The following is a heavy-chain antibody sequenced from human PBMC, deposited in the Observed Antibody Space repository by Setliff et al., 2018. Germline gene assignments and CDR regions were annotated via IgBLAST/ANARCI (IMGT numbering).Heavy chain of an antibody. CDR1: GASIRNFY. Sequence: SETLSLTCNVSGASIRNFYWTWIRQPPGKGLEWIGYVHFTGSTNYNPSLKSRVTMSVDVSKSQFSLRLSSVTAADTAVYYCARHAAVPAAMHYFDYWGQGTLVTVSS. V-gene: IGHV4-59*08. D-gene: IGHD2-2*01. CDR2: VHFTGST. J-gene: IGHJ4*02. CDR3: ARHAAVPAAMHYFDY.